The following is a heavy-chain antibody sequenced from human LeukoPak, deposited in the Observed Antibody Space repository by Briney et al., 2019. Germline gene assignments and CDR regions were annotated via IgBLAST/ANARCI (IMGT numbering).Heavy chain of an antibody. D-gene: IGHD3-22*01. CDR1: GYTFTSYG. CDR3: ATGDPYYYDSSGYYPFDY. CDR2: ISAYNGNT. V-gene: IGHV1-18*01. J-gene: IGHJ4*02. Sequence: VASVKVSCKASGYTFTSYGISWVRQAPGQGLEWMGWISAYNGNTNYAQKFQGRVTMTEDTSTDTAYMELSSLRSEDTAVYYCATGDPYYYDSSGYYPFDYWGQGTLVTVSS.